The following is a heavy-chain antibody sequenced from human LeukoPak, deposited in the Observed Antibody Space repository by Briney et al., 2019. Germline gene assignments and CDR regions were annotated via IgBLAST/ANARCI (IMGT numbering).Heavy chain of an antibody. J-gene: IGHJ6*03. CDR3: ARDDAPYYYYYYMDV. Sequence: AGGSLRLSCAVSGITLSNYGMSWVRQAPGKGLEWVAVISYDGSNKYYADSVKGRFTISRDNSKNTLYLQMNSLRAEDTAVYYCARDDAPYYYYYYMDVWGKGTTVTVSS. CDR2: ISYDGSNK. CDR1: GITLSNYG. V-gene: IGHV3-30*05.